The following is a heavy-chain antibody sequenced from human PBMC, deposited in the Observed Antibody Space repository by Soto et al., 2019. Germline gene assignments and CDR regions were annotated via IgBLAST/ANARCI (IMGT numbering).Heavy chain of an antibody. CDR2: IYYSGST. Sequence: SETLSLTCTVSGGSISSGDYYWSWIRQPPGKGLEWIGYIYYSGSTYYNPSLKSRVTISVDTSKNQFSLKLSSVTAADTAVYYCARDRHTAYFDYWGQGTLVTVSS. D-gene: IGHD5-18*01. CDR3: ARDRHTAYFDY. J-gene: IGHJ4*02. CDR1: GGSISSGDYY. V-gene: IGHV4-30-4*01.